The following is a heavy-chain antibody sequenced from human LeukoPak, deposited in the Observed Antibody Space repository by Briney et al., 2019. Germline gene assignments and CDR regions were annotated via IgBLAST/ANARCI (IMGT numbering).Heavy chain of an antibody. Sequence: PSETLSLTCTVSGGSISSGGYFWNWIRQHPGKGLEWIGYMFYSGSTNYNPSLKSRVTISVDTSKNQFSLKLSSVTAADTAVYYCARHQGYCSGGSCLNWFDPWGQGTLVTVSS. D-gene: IGHD2-15*01. CDR2: MFYSGST. V-gene: IGHV4-61*08. CDR1: GGSISSGGYF. J-gene: IGHJ5*02. CDR3: ARHQGYCSGGSCLNWFDP.